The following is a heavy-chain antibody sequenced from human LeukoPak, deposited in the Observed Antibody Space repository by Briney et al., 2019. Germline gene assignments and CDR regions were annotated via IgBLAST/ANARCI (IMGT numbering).Heavy chain of an antibody. Sequence: PGGSLRLSCAASGLTVSSNCMSWVRQAPGKGLEWVSSISSSSSYIYYTDSVKGRFTISRDNAKNSLFLQMNSLSAEDTAVYYCAREGDGGRSGYYGYYYYYMDVWGKGTTVTVSS. D-gene: IGHD3-3*01. J-gene: IGHJ6*03. V-gene: IGHV3-21*01. CDR3: AREGDGGRSGYYGYYYYYMDV. CDR2: ISSSSSYI. CDR1: GLTVSSNC.